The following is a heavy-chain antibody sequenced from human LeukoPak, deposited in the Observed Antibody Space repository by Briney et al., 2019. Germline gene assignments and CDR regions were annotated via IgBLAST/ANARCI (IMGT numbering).Heavy chain of an antibody. J-gene: IGHJ4*02. CDR2: IYYSGST. CDR3: ARHSLGSGWYQDYFDY. D-gene: IGHD6-19*01. CDR1: GGSISSSSYY. V-gene: IGHV4-39*01. Sequence: SETLSLTCTVSGGSISSSSYYWGWIRQPPGKGLEGIGSIYYSGSTHYNPSVKSRLTLSVEPSENHFSLKLSSGTAADTAVYYCARHSLGSGWYQDYFDYWGQGTLVTVSS.